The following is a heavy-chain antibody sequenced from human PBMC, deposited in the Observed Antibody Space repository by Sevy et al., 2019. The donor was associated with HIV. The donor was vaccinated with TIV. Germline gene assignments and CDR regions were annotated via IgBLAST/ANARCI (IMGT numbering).Heavy chain of an antibody. D-gene: IGHD6-19*01. V-gene: IGHV3-23*01. Sequence: GGSLRLSCAASGFTFSSYAMSWVRQAPGKGLEWVSAISGSGGSTYYADSVKGRFTISRDNSKNTLYLQMNSLRAEDTAVYYCARDLLVSVAGTYRYWGQGTLVIVSS. J-gene: IGHJ4*02. CDR2: ISGSGGST. CDR1: GFTFSSYA. CDR3: ARDLLVSVAGTYRY.